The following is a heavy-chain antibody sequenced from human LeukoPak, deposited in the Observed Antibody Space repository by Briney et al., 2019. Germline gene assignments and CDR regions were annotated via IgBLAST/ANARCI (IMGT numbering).Heavy chain of an antibody. CDR1: GFTFDDYA. CDR3: AQPYGSGRYYNPLGY. D-gene: IGHD3-10*01. Sequence: PGRSLRLSCAASGFTFDDYAMHWVRQAPGKGLEWVSGISWNSGSIGYADSVKGRFTISRDNAKNSLYLQMNSLRAEDTALYYCAQPYGSGRYYNPLGYWGQGTLVPVSS. CDR2: ISWNSGSI. V-gene: IGHV3-9*01. J-gene: IGHJ4*02.